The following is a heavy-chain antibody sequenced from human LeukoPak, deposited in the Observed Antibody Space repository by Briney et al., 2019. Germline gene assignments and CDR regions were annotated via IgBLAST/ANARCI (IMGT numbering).Heavy chain of an antibody. D-gene: IGHD2-15*01. Sequence: PGGSLRLSCAASGFTFSLYNVNWVRQAPGKGLEWVSSFSNNINYIYYADSVRGRFTVSRDNAKSSVYLQMNSLRVEDTAVYYCATQLYCSGNSCLTRNFDYWGQGTLVTVSS. CDR3: ATQLYCSGNSCLTRNFDY. CDR2: FSNNINYI. CDR1: GFTFSLYN. J-gene: IGHJ4*02. V-gene: IGHV3-21*06.